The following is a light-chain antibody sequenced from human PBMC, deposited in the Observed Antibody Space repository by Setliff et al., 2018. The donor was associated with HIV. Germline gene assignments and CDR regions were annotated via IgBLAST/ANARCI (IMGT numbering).Light chain of an antibody. J-gene: IGLJ1*01. V-gene: IGLV2-14*03. CDR2: DVS. CDR3: SSYTSRTPLYV. Sequence: LTQPASVSGSPGQSITIPCTGTSSDLGGYNYVSWCQQHPGKAPKLMISDVSNRPSGVSNRFSGSKSGNTASLTISGLQAEDEADYYCSSYTSRTPLYVFGTGTKVTVL. CDR1: SSDLGGYNY.